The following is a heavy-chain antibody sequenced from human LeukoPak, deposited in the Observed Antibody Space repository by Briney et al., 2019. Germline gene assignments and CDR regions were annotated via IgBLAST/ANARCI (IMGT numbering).Heavy chain of an antibody. CDR2: LSYDGTSK. D-gene: IGHD3-10*01. Sequence: GRSLRLSCAASGFTFSSYAMHWVRQAPGKGLEWVAVLSYDGTSKYYADSVKGRFTISRDNSKNTLYLQMNSLRAEDTAVYYCEAGEFFDYWGQGTLVTVSS. J-gene: IGHJ4*02. CDR3: EAGEFFDY. CDR1: GFTFSSYA. V-gene: IGHV3-30-3*01.